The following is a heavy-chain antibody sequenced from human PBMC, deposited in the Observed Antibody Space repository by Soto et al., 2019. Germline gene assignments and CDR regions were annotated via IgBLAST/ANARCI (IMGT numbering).Heavy chain of an antibody. CDR2: IIPIFNST. CDR1: GSRFSNYV. V-gene: IGHV1-69*06. CDR3: AREGRGKKAGYNGLVSLGY. Sequence: QVQLVQSGAEVKTPGSSLKVSCKVSGSRFSNYVISWVRQAPGHGLEWLGRIIPIFNSTKYAQSFQGRVTITEDKSTSTASRELSSLRSDDTAVYYCAREGRGKKAGYNGLVSLGYWGQGPLVTVSS. D-gene: IGHD2-2*02. J-gene: IGHJ4*02.